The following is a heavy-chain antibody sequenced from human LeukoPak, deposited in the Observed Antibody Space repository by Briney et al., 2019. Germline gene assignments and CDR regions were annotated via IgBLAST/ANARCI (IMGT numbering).Heavy chain of an antibody. D-gene: IGHD5-12*01. V-gene: IGHV1-69*17. Sequence: GASVKVSCKASGGTFSSYAISWVRQAPGQGLEWMGGIIPIFGIANYAQKFQGRVTITADKSTSTAYMELSSLRPEDTAVYYCASARVDIVATVGNYFDYWGQGTLVTVSS. CDR3: ASARVDIVATVGNYFDY. J-gene: IGHJ4*02. CDR1: GGTFSSYA. CDR2: IIPIFGIA.